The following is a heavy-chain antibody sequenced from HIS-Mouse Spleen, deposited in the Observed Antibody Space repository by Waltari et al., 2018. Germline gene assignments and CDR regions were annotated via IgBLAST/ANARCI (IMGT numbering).Heavy chain of an antibody. D-gene: IGHD6-19*01. J-gene: IGHJ4*02. CDR1: GFSLSTSGMC. CDR3: ARIAEGYSSGWYAFDY. Sequence: QVTLRESGPALVKPTQTLTLTCTFSGFSLSTSGMCVSWIRQPPGKALEGLARIDWDDDKYYSTTLKTRITISKDTSKNQVVLTMTNMDPVDTATYYCARIAEGYSSGWYAFDYWGQGTLVTVSS. CDR2: IDWDDDK. V-gene: IGHV2-70*15.